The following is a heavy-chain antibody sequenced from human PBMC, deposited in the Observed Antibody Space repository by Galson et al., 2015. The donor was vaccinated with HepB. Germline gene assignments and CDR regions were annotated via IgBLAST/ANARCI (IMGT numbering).Heavy chain of an antibody. CDR1: GFNFNTYA. CDR3: ARVHELSAGSAAVAGTRLGPFDC. J-gene: IGHJ4*02. CDR2: ISREGGLK. D-gene: IGHD3-10*01. Sequence: SLRLSCAASGFNFNTYAMHWVRQAPGKGLEWVAVISREGGLKYYADSVKGRFTISRDSSKNTLFLQMNSLRTEDTAVYFCARVHELSAGSAAVAGTRLGPFDCWGQGTLVTVSS. V-gene: IGHV3-30*04.